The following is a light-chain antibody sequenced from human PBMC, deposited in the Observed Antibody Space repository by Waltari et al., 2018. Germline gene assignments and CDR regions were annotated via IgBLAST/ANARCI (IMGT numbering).Light chain of an antibody. CDR1: SGNIASYS. V-gene: IGLV6-57*01. CDR2: EDI. J-gene: IGLJ2*01. Sequence: NFMLTQPHSVSESPGKTVTISCTRSSGNIASYSVQWFQLRPGSSPTTLISEDILRPSGVPDRFSGSIDSSSNSASLTISGLKTEDEADYYCQSYDRSNVVFGGGTKLTVL. CDR3: QSYDRSNVV.